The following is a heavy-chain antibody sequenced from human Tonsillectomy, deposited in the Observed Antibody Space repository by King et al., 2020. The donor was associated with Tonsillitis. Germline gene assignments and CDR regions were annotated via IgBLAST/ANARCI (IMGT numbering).Heavy chain of an antibody. CDR2: IYPGDSDT. Sequence: QLVQSGAEVKKPGESLKISCKGSGYRFPSYWIGWVRQMPGKGLEWMGIIYPGDSDTRYSPSFQGQVTISADKSLNTAYLQWSSLRASDTAMYYCVRPMGPTDYFYYWGQGTLVTVSS. CDR3: VRPMGPTDYFYY. V-gene: IGHV5-51*01. D-gene: IGHD4-11*01. J-gene: IGHJ4*02. CDR1: GYRFPSYW.